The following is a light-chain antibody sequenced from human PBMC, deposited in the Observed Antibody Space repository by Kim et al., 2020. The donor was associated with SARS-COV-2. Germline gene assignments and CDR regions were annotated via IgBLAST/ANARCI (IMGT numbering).Light chain of an antibody. V-gene: IGKV1-39*01. CDR3: QQSNTTPYT. J-gene: IGKJ2*01. CDR2: AAS. CDR1: QSISNF. Sequence: SASVGDRVTITGRASQSISNFLNWYQQKPGTAPKLLIYAASRLQSGVPSRFSGSGSGTDFTLTISSLQPEDFATYYCQQSNTTPYTFGQGTKLEI.